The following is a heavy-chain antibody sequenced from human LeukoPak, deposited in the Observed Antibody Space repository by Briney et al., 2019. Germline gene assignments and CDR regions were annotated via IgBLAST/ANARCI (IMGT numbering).Heavy chain of an antibody. CDR2: IKQDGSEK. CDR1: GFTFSSYW. CDR3: ARDRWATWIQLWGPGDAFDI. V-gene: IGHV3-7*01. D-gene: IGHD5-18*01. Sequence: GGSLRLSCAASGFTFSSYWMTWVRQAPGKGLEWVANIKQDGSEKNYMGSAEGRFIISRDNAKNSLHLQMNSLRAEDTAVYYCARDRWATWIQLWGPGDAFDIWGQGTMVTVSS. J-gene: IGHJ3*02.